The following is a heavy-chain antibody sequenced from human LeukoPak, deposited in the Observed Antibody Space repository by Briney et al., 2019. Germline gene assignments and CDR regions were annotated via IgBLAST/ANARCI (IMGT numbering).Heavy chain of an antibody. V-gene: IGHV4-59*12. D-gene: IGHD3-22*01. Sequence: SETLSLTCTVSGGSISSYYWSWIRQPPGKGLEWIGYIYYSGSTYYNPSLKSRVTISVDTSKNQFSLKLSSVTAADTAVYYCAREVNYYDSSGYYDYWGQGTLVTVSS. CDR3: AREVNYYDSSGYYDY. CDR1: GGSISSYY. J-gene: IGHJ4*02. CDR2: IYYSGST.